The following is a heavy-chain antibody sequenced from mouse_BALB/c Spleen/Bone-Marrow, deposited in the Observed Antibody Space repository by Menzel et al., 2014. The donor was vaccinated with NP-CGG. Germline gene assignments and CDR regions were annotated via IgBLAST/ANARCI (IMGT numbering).Heavy chain of an antibody. CDR1: GYAFTSYN. J-gene: IGHJ3*01. Sequence: EVQLQQSGPELVKPGASVKVSCKASGYAFTSYNMYWVKQSHGKSLEWIGYIDPYNGGTSYNQKFKGKATLTVDKSSSTAYMHLNSLTSEDSAVYYCAIDNYYGSSTGFAYWGQGTLVTVST. CDR2: IDPYNGGT. V-gene: IGHV1S135*01. D-gene: IGHD1-1*01. CDR3: AIDNYYGSSTGFAY.